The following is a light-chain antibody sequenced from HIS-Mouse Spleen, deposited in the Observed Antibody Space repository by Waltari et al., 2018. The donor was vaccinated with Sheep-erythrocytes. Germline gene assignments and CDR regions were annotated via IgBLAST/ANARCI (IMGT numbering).Light chain of an antibody. J-gene: IGLJ2*01. CDR3: CSYAGSYTFVV. CDR2: DVS. CDR1: SSAVGGYNY. V-gene: IGLV2-11*01. Sequence: SALTQPRSVSGSPGQSVTISCTGTSSAVGGYNYVSWYQQHPGKAPKLMIYDVSKRPSGVPVRFSGSKSGNTASLTISGLQAEDEADYYCCSYAGSYTFVVFGGGTKLTVL.